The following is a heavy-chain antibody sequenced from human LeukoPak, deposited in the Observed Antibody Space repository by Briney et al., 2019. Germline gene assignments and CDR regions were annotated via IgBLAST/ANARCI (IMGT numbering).Heavy chain of an antibody. CDR2: INHSGST. J-gene: IGHJ6*02. V-gene: IGHV4-34*01. CDR3: ARGPLLSYYCSSTSCYVRYYYGMDV. CDR1: GGSFSDYY. D-gene: IGHD2-2*01. Sequence: SETLSLTCAVYGGSFSDYYWSWIRQPPGKGLEWIGEINHSGSTNYNPSHKSRVTISVGTSKNQFSLKLSSVTAADTAVYYCARGPLLSYYCSSTSCYVRYYYGMDVWGQGTTVTVSS.